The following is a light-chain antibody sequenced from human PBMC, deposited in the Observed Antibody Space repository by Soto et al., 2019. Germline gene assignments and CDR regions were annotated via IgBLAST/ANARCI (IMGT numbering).Light chain of an antibody. CDR1: QGISSY. Sequence: IELTQSPSSLSASVGERATITCRASQGISSYLAWYQQKPGKAPKLLIFAASTLQSGVQSMFSGSASSTDFTLTISSLQPDDFATYYCQQLNNHPQTFGPGTKLDIK. CDR2: AAS. V-gene: IGKV1-9*01. J-gene: IGKJ3*01. CDR3: QQLNNHPQT.